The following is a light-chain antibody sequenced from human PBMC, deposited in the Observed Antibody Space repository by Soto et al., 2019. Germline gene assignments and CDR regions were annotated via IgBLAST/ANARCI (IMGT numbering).Light chain of an antibody. CDR1: SSDVGGYNY. J-gene: IGLJ2*01. CDR3: SSYAGSFYVL. Sequence: QSALTQPRSVSGSPGQSVTISCTGTSSDVGGYNYVSWHQQHPGKAPKLMIYDVSKRPSGVPDRFSGSKSGNTASLTISGLQADDEADYYCSSYAGSFYVLFGGGTKVTVL. CDR2: DVS. V-gene: IGLV2-11*01.